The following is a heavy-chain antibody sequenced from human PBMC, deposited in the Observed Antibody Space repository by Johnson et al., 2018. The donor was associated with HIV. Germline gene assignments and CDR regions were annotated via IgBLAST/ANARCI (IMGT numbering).Heavy chain of an antibody. D-gene: IGHD6-13*01. Sequence: VQLVESGGGVVRPGGSLRISCVASGFKFYEYDVSWVRQVPGKGLEWVSGINWTGGRIGYADSVTGRFTTSRDNAKNSLYLQMNSLRAEDTAVYYCARDRAAAGTDALDIWGQGTMVTVSS. CDR2: INWTGGRI. V-gene: IGHV3-20*04. J-gene: IGHJ3*02. CDR1: GFKFYEYD. CDR3: ARDRAAAGTDALDI.